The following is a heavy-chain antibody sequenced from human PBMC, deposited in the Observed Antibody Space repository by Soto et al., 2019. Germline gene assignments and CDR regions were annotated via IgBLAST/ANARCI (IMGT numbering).Heavy chain of an antibody. CDR2: IYYSGST. V-gene: IGHV4-30-4*01. CDR3: ARALSGELVIFPFYYYSGMDV. D-gene: IGHD3-9*01. J-gene: IGHJ6*02. Sequence: PSETLSLTCTVSGGSISSGDYYWSWIRQPPGKGLEWIGYIYYSGSTNYNPSLKSRVTISVDTSKNQFSLKLSFVTAADTAVYYCARALSGELVIFPFYYYSGMDVWGQGTTVTVSS. CDR1: GGSISSGDYY.